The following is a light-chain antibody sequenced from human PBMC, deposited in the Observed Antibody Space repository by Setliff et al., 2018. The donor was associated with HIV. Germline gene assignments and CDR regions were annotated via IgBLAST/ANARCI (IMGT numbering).Light chain of an antibody. Sequence: SALIQPASVSGSPGQSVTVSCTGTSSDVGSYDFVSWYQQLPGKAPKLLIYDVSDRPSGVSHRVSGSKSGNTASLTISGLQSEDEADYYCASYRPNDLGVFGTGTKVTVL. V-gene: IGLV2-14*03. J-gene: IGLJ1*01. CDR2: DVS. CDR1: SSDVGSYDF. CDR3: ASYRPNDLGV.